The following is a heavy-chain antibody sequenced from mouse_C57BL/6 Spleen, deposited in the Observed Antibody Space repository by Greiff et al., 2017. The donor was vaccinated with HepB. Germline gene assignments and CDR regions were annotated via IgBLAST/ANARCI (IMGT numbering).Heavy chain of an antibody. CDR3: ARDEGYANAMDY. V-gene: IGHV1-55*01. D-gene: IGHD2-3*01. CDR1: GYTFTSYW. Sequence: QVHVKQPGAELVKPGASVKMSCKASGYTFTSYWITWVKQRPGQGLEWIGDIYPGSGSTNYNEKFKSKATLTVDTSSSTAYMQLSSLTSEDSAVYYCARDEGYANAMDYWGQGTSVTVSS. J-gene: IGHJ4*01. CDR2: IYPGSGST.